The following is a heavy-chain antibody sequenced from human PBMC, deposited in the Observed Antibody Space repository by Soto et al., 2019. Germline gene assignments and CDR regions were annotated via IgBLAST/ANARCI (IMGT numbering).Heavy chain of an antibody. D-gene: IGHD6-19*01. J-gene: IGHJ4*02. CDR2: IYTSRTT. CDR3: ARDAAVAGETDRVDY. Sequence: SATLSLTCPVSGDYFGSGSYYWCGLRQHPGKGLEWIGYIYTSRTTYYNPSLKRRVAMSVDTSKNQFSLTLTSVTAADTAMYYCARDAAVAGETDRVDYGGQGIRVTVS. CDR1: GDYFGSGSYY. V-gene: IGHV4-31*03.